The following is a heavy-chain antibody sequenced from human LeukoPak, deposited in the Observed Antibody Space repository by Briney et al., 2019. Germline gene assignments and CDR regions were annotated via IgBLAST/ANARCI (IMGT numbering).Heavy chain of an antibody. D-gene: IGHD6-13*01. CDR1: GGSISSGSYY. V-gene: IGHV4-61*02. CDR2: IYTSGST. Sequence: SETLSLTCTVSGGSISSGSYYWSWIRQPAGKGLEWIGRIYTSGSTNYSPSLKSRVTISIDTSKNQFSLKLYSVTAADTAVYYCARHEHSSSWSPPEYVDLWGRGTLVTVSS. CDR3: ARHEHSSSWSPPEYVDL. J-gene: IGHJ2*01.